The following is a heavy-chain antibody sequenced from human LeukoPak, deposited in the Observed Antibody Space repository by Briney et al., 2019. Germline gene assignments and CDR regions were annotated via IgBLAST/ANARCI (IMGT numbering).Heavy chain of an antibody. J-gene: IGHJ5*02. CDR3: AKAVITDYNWLNP. CDR2: ISGSGGNT. CDR1: GFTFSSYA. D-gene: IGHD4-17*01. V-gene: IGHV3-23*01. Sequence: GGSLRLSCAASGFTFSSYAMSWVRQAPGKGLEWVSSISGSGGNTYYRDSVKGRFTISRDNSKNTLFLQMNSLRAEDTAVYYGAKAVITDYNWLNPWGQGTPVTVS.